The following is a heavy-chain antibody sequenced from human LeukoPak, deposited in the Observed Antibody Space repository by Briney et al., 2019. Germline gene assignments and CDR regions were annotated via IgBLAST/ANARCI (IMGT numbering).Heavy chain of an antibody. CDR3: AKDIGEQQLVQDY. Sequence: GGSLRLSCAASGFTFDDYAMHWVRQAPGKGLEWVSGISWNSGSIGYADSVKGRFTISRDNAKNSLYLQMNSLRAEDTALYYCAKDIGEQQLVQDYWGQGTLVTVSS. CDR1: GFTFDDYA. CDR2: ISWNSGSI. J-gene: IGHJ4*02. V-gene: IGHV3-9*01. D-gene: IGHD6-13*01.